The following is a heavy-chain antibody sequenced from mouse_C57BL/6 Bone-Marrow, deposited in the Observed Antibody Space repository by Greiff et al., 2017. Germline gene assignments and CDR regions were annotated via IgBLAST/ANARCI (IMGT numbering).Heavy chain of an antibody. CDR1: GFSLRTFGMG. CDR3: ARPYYCSSPAWFAY. J-gene: IGHJ3*01. CDR2: IWWDDDK. Sequence: QVTLKVSGPGILQPSQTLSLTCSFSGFSLRTFGMGVGWIRQPSGKGLEWLAHIWWDDDKYYNPALKSRLTISKDTSKNQVFLKIANVDTADTATYYCARPYYCSSPAWFAYWGQGTLVTVSA. V-gene: IGHV8-8*01. D-gene: IGHD1-1*01.